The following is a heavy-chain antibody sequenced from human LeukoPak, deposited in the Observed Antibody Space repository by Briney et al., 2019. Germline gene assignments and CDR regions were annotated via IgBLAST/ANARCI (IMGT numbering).Heavy chain of an antibody. V-gene: IGHV1-2*06. Sequence: EASVKVSCKASGYTFTGLYMHWVRQAPGQGLEWMGRINPNSGGTNYAQKFQGRITMTRDTSISTDYMELSRLRSDDTAVYYCASGGGSYGDIWGQGTMVTVSS. CDR1: GYTFTGLY. J-gene: IGHJ3*02. CDR3: ASGGGSYGDI. D-gene: IGHD1-26*01. CDR2: INPNSGGT.